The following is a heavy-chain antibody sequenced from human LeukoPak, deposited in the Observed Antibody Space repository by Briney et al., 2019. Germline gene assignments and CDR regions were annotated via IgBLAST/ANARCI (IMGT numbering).Heavy chain of an antibody. Sequence: SETLSLTCTVSGGSISSYYWSWIRQSPGKGLEWIGYIYYSENTNYNPSLKSRVTISGDTSKNQFSLKLSSVTAADTAVYYCAKAIQGELDYWGQGTLVTVSS. CDR1: GGSISSYY. D-gene: IGHD3-16*01. CDR3: AKAIQGELDY. V-gene: IGHV4-59*01. J-gene: IGHJ4*02. CDR2: IYYSENT.